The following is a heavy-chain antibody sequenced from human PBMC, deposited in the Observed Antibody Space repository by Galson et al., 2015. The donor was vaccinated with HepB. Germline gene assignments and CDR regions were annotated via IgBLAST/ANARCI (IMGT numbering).Heavy chain of an antibody. CDR3: ARDSRLELRLNNYFSYGMEV. J-gene: IGHJ6*02. CDR1: GYSFSNYG. V-gene: IGHV1-18*01. Sequence: SVKVSCKASGYSFSNYGLSWIRQAPGPGLEWMGWFRGSDGSTNYAQKFQGRVTMTADAYTGTAYLVLRNLRYDDTAVYYCARDSRLELRLNNYFSYGMEVWGQGIAGTVSS. D-gene: IGHD1-1*01. CDR2: FRGSDGST.